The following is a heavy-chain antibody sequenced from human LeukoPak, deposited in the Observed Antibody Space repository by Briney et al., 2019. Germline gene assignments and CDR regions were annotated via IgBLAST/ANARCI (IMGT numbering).Heavy chain of an antibody. J-gene: IGHJ4*02. V-gene: IGHV4-4*07. Sequence: SETLSLTCTVSGGSISSYYWSWIRQPAGKGLEWIGRIYTSGSTNYNPSLKSRVTMSVDTSKNQFSLKPSSVTAADAAVYYCAREYSYGLLFAYYFDYWGQGTLVTVSS. CDR3: AREYSYGLLFAYYFDY. CDR1: GGSISSYY. CDR2: IYTSGST. D-gene: IGHD5-18*01.